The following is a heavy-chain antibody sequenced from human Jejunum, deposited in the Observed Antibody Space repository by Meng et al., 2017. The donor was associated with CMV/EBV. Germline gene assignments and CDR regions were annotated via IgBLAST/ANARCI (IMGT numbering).Heavy chain of an antibody. J-gene: IGHJ4*02. D-gene: IGHD5-24*01. Sequence: VQLVQSGSEWKKPGASVKVSCEASGYTFSRYSMHWVRQAPGQGLEWMGWINTNTGNPTYAQGFTGRFVFSLDTSVSTAYLQINSLRADDTAVYYCARDSPLDGYSLLDYWGQGTLVTVSS. V-gene: IGHV7-4-1*02. CDR1: GYTFSRYS. CDR3: ARDSPLDGYSLLDY. CDR2: INTNTGNP.